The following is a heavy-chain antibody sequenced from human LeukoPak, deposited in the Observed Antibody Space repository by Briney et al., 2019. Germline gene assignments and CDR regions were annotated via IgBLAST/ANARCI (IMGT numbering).Heavy chain of an antibody. V-gene: IGHV3-30*02. D-gene: IGHD6-13*01. CDR3: AKDVRAARWVQQLVRFDY. J-gene: IGHJ4*02. CDR1: GFTFSSYG. CDR2: IRYDGSNK. Sequence: GGSLRLSCAASGFTFSSYGMHWVRQAPGKGPEWVAFIRYDGSNKYYADSVKGRFTISRGNSKNTLYLQMNSLRAEDTAVYYCAKDVRAARWVQQLVRFDYWGQGTLVTVSA.